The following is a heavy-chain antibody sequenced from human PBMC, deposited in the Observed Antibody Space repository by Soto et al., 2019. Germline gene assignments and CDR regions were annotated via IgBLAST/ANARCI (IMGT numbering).Heavy chain of an antibody. CDR1: GFNVMSYW. Sequence: PGGSLRLSCGVSGFNVMSYWMSWVRQAPGKGLEWVASIKEDGSEIYYLQSVRGRFTMSRDSAGNALHLAMNYLSAEDTAVYFCARDIGFDYVNWGQGTLVTVSS. V-gene: IGHV3-7*01. CDR3: ARDIGFDYVN. J-gene: IGHJ4*02. CDR2: IKEDGSEI. D-gene: IGHD3-16*01.